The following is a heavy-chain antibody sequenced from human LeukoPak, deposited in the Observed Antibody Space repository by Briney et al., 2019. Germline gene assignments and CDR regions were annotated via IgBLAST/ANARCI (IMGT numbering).Heavy chain of an antibody. CDR3: TKDYCGKFCSAV. D-gene: IGHD3-9*01. V-gene: IGHV3-23*01. CDR2: ITKSGDIT. CDR1: GFTFSAFG. Sequence: GGSLRLSCAASGFTFSAFGMNWVRQAPGKGLEWVSTITKSGDITYYVDSVKGRFIISRDNSKNTLYLQMNSLRAEDTAKYYCTKDYCGKFCSAVWGQGPRSPSP. J-gene: IGHJ6*02.